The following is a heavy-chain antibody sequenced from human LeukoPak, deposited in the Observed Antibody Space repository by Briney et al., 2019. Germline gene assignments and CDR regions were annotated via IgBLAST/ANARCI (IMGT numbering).Heavy chain of an antibody. Sequence: QAGGSLRLSCAASGFTFSSHWMNWVRQAPGKGPEWVAHINQDGGEKFYVDSVKGRFTISRDNAKNSLYLQMNSLRAEDTATYYCARDSYRALEYWGQGTLVTVSS. CDR3: ARDSYRALEY. J-gene: IGHJ4*02. CDR2: INQDGGEK. CDR1: GFTFSSHW. V-gene: IGHV3-7*01. D-gene: IGHD1-14*01.